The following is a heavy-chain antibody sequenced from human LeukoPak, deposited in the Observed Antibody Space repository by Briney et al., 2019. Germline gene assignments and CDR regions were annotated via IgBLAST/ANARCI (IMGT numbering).Heavy chain of an antibody. CDR1: GGTFSSYA. V-gene: IGHV1-69*04. Sequence: ASVKVSCKASGGTFSSYAISWVRQAPGQGLEWMGRIIPILGIANYAQKFQGRVTITTDKSTSTAYMELSSLRSEDTAVYYCVRDSGYDSGSVTYVDYWGQGTLVTVSS. CDR2: IIPILGIA. J-gene: IGHJ4*02. D-gene: IGHD5-12*01. CDR3: VRDSGYDSGSVTYVDY.